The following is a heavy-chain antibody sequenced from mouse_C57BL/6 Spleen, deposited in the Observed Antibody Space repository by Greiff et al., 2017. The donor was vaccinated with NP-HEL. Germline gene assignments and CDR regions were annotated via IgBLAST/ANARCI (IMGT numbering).Heavy chain of an antibody. CDR2: INPSNGGT. J-gene: IGHJ4*01. CDR3: ARDGVLRGGYYAMDD. Sequence: QVQLQQPGTELVKPGASVKLSCKASGYTFTSYWMHWVKQRPGQGLEWIGNINPSNGGTNYNEKFKSKATLTVDKSSSTAYMQLSSLTSEDSAVYDCARDGVLRGGYYAMDDWGQGTSVTASS. D-gene: IGHD1-1*01. CDR1: GYTFTSYW. V-gene: IGHV1-53*01.